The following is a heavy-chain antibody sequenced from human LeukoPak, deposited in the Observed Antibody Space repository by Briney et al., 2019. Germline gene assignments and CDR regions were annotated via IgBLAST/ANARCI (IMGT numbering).Heavy chain of an antibody. CDR1: GFTFSNAW. Sequence: GGSLRLSCAASGFTFSNAWMSWVRQAPGKGLEWVANIKQDGSEKYYVDSVKGRFTISRDNAKNSLYLQMNSLRAEDTAVYYCARVRTTEGGGYFDYWGQGTLVTVSS. CDR3: ARVRTTEGGGYFDY. D-gene: IGHD1-14*01. J-gene: IGHJ4*02. CDR2: IKQDGSEK. V-gene: IGHV3-7*01.